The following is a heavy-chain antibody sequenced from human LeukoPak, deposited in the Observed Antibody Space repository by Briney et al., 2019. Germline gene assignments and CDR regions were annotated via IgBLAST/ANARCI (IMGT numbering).Heavy chain of an antibody. CDR1: GFTFSNYS. Sequence: TGGSLRLSCAASGFTFSNYSMNWVRQAPGKGLEWVSYVIRSSSTIYYADSVKGRFSISRDDSKNTLYLQMNSLRAEDTAVYYCAKFTRTLVRGALVNWGQGTLVTVSS. CDR3: AKFTRTLVRGALVN. J-gene: IGHJ4*02. D-gene: IGHD3-10*01. CDR2: VIRSSSTI. V-gene: IGHV3-48*01.